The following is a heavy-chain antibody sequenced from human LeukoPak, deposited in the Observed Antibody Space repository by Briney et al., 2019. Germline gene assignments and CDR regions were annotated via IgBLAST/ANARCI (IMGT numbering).Heavy chain of an antibody. Sequence: SETLSLTCAVYGGSFSGYYWSWIRQPPGKGLEWIGEINHSGSTNYNPSLKSRVTISVDTSKNQFSLKLSSVTAADTAVYYCARGRSRGSDYWGQGTLVTVSS. CDR2: INHSGST. CDR1: GGSFSGYY. CDR3: ARGRSRGSDY. D-gene: IGHD3-10*01. J-gene: IGHJ4*02. V-gene: IGHV4-34*01.